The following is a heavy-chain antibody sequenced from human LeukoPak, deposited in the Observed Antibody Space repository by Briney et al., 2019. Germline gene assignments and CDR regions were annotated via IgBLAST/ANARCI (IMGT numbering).Heavy chain of an antibody. D-gene: IGHD2-2*03. V-gene: IGHV3-23*01. CDR1: VFTFSSYA. Sequence: GGSLRLSCAASVFTFSSYAMSWVRQAPGKGLEWVSAISGSGPYTFYTDSVKGRFTISRDSSKNTLYLQMNSLRAEDTALYYCAKHGYCSGISCFFDFWGQGTQVTVSS. CDR2: ISGSGPYT. J-gene: IGHJ4*02. CDR3: AKHGYCSGISCFFDF.